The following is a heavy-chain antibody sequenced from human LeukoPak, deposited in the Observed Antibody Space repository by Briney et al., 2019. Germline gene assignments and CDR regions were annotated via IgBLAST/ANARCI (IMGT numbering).Heavy chain of an antibody. Sequence: PGGSLRLSCAASGFTFNNYAMSWVRQAPGKGPEWLSAISGSGGSTTDADSVKGRFTTSRDNSKSTLYLQMNSLRAEDTAVYYCAKDPFYYDSSGYLTLDYWGQGTLVTVSS. J-gene: IGHJ4*02. CDR2: ISGSGGST. CDR1: GFTFNNYA. V-gene: IGHV3-23*01. CDR3: AKDPFYYDSSGYLTLDY. D-gene: IGHD3-22*01.